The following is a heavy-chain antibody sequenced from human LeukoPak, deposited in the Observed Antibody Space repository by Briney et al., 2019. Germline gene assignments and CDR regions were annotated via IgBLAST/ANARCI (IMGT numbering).Heavy chain of an antibody. CDR2: IYPGDSDT. J-gene: IGHJ4*02. Sequence: GESLKISCKGSGYSFTNYWIGWVRQMPGKGLEWMGIIYPGDSDTRYSTSFQGQVTISADKSISTAYLQWSSLKASDTAMYYCARYSSGWYFYFDYWGQGTLVTVSS. CDR1: GYSFTNYW. D-gene: IGHD6-19*01. CDR3: ARYSSGWYFYFDY. V-gene: IGHV5-51*01.